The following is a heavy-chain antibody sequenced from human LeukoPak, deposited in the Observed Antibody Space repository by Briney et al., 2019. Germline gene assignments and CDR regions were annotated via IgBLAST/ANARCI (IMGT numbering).Heavy chain of an antibody. V-gene: IGHV4-39*01. CDR1: APSISSINYY. D-gene: IGHD3-10*01. J-gene: IGHJ6*03. Sequence: PSETLSLTCTLAAPSISSINYYCGWLRQPPGKGLEWIGNIFYSGSTSYSTSLKSRVTISVDTSKNQSSLKLSSVPAADTAVYYCARHHFGRGYYYYYMAVWGKGTTVTISS. CDR3: ARHHFGRGYYYYYMAV. CDR2: IFYSGST.